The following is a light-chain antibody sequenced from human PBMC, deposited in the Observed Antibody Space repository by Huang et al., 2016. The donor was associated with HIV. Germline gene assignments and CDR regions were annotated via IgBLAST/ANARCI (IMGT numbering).Light chain of an antibody. CDR3: QQYNTWPYT. J-gene: IGKJ2*01. Sequence: EIVMTQSPATLSVSPGERATLSFRASQSVSSNLAWYQQKPGQAPRLLIYGTSTRATGIPARFSGSVSGTEFTLTISSLQSEDFAVYYCQQYNTWPYTFGQATKLEIK. V-gene: IGKV3-15*01. CDR2: GTS. CDR1: QSVSSN.